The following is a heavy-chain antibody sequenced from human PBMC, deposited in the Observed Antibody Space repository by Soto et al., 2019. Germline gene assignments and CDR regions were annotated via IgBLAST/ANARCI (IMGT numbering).Heavy chain of an antibody. V-gene: IGHV5-51*01. CDR3: VRPNFGALTHFDF. D-gene: IGHD3-16*01. CDR1: GYTFTNYW. CDR2: IFPGDSDT. J-gene: IGHJ4*02. Sequence: LGESLKISCKAIGYTFTNYWVGWVRQTPGKGLEWMGIIFPGDSDTRYNPSFEGQVTVSADESISTAYLQWSTLKASDTAMYYCVRPNFGALTHFDFWGQGTQVTVSS.